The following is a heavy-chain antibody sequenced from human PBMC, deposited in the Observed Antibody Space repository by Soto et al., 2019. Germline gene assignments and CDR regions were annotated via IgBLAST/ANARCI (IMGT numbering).Heavy chain of an antibody. J-gene: IGHJ5*02. V-gene: IGHV3-74*01. CDR3: TSDAFGLRDT. Sequence: MQMVESGGGSVQPGGSLRLSCAASGFPFSHYWMHWVRQTPGQGLVWVSRINPAGTITNYADSVEGRVTISRDNADSALFLQMISLSAEDTAISYCTSDAFGLRDTWGQGTLVTVSS. D-gene: IGHD3-16*01. CDR1: GFPFSHYW. CDR2: INPAGTIT.